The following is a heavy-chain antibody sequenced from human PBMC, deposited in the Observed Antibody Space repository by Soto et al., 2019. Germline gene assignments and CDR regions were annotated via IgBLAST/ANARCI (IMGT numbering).Heavy chain of an antibody. J-gene: IGHJ6*02. CDR3: SSDLASSYHIWRVYPNDDLYCGVNV. CDR1: VYTFTSYG. V-gene: IGHV1-18*01. CDR2: ISAYNGNT. Sequence: GASVKFSCKASVYTFTSYGIRWLRPAPGQELECMGCISAYNGNTNYAQKLQGRVTMTTXTXXSXXXMXLXXLRXAXTAVYYCSSDLASSYHIWRVYPNDDLYCGVNVWG. D-gene: IGHD3-3*01.